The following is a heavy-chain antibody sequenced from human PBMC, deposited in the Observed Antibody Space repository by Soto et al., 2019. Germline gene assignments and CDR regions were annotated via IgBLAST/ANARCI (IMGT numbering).Heavy chain of an antibody. CDR1: GGSISSYY. CDR2: IYYSGIT. CDR3: ATMEAVSSGYYSA. D-gene: IGHD3-22*01. Sequence: SETLSLTCTVSGGSISSYYWSWIRQPPGKGLEWIGYIYYSGITNYNPSLKSRVTISVDRSKNQFSLKLSSVTAADTAVYYCATMEAVSSGYYSAWGQRTLVTVS. J-gene: IGHJ5*02. V-gene: IGHV4-59*08.